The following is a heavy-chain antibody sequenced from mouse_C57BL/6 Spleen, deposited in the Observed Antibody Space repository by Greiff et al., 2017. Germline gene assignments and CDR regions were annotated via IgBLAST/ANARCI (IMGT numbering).Heavy chain of an antibody. CDR1: GYTFTSYW. Sequence: VQLQQPGAELVKPGASVKLSCKASGYTFTSYWMHWVKQRPGRGLEWLGRIDPNSGGTKYNEKFKSKATLTVDKPYSTAYMQLSSQTSEDSAVYYCARGGDLGYYAMDYWGQGTSVTVSA. V-gene: IGHV1-72*01. CDR2: IDPNSGGT. J-gene: IGHJ4*01. CDR3: ARGGDLGYYAMDY.